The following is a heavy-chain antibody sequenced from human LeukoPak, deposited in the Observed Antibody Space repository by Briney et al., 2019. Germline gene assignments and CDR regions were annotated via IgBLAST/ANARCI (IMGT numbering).Heavy chain of an antibody. Sequence: GGSLRLSCAASGFTFTDFYMSWIRQAPGKGLEWLSDISRSSTDTNYADSVKGRFTISRDNAKNSLFLQLNSLRAEDTAVYYCARETYYYDSGSYSKSYYFDSWGQGTLVTVSS. D-gene: IGHD3-10*01. CDR2: ISRSSTDT. V-gene: IGHV3-11*06. J-gene: IGHJ4*02. CDR3: ARETYYYDSGSYSKSYYFDS. CDR1: GFTFTDFY.